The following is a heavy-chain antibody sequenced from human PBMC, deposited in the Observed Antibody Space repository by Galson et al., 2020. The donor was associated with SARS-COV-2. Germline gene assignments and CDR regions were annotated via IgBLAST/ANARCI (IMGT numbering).Heavy chain of an antibody. CDR1: GFTFSSYA. D-gene: IGHD3-16*01. V-gene: IGHV3-30*04. CDR2: ISYDGSNK. Sequence: GESLKISCAASGFTFSSYAMHWVRQAPGKGLEWVAVISYDGSNKYYADSVKGRFTISRDNSKNTLYLQMNSLRAEDTAVYYCARAHSEGEFFFDYWGQGTLVTVSS. CDR3: ARAHSEGEFFFDY. J-gene: IGHJ4*02.